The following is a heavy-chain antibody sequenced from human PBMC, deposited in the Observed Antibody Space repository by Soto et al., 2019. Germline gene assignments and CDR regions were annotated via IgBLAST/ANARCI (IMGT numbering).Heavy chain of an antibody. CDR2: IANDGSNQ. D-gene: IGHD2-21*01. Sequence: QVQLVESGGGVVQPGGSLRLSCAASRFIFSSYAMHWVRQAPGKGLEWVAGIANDGSNQYHADSVKGRLTISRDNSRATLYLQMNSLRPEDTALYYCAGDVVGCFDYWGQGTLVTVSS. V-gene: IGHV3-30-3*01. CDR3: AGDVVGCFDY. J-gene: IGHJ4*02. CDR1: RFIFSSYA.